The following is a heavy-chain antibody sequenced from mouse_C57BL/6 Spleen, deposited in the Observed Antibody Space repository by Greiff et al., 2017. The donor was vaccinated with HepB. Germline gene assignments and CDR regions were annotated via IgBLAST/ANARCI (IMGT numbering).Heavy chain of an antibody. J-gene: IGHJ4*01. D-gene: IGHD2-10*02. Sequence: EVKLEESGPGMVKPSQSLSLTCTVTGYSITSGYDWHWIRHFPGNKLEWMGYISYSGSTNYNPSLKSRISITHDTSKNHFFLKLNSVTTEDTATYYCARGGYGNRYYAMDYWGQGTSVTVSS. CDR1: GYSITSGYD. V-gene: IGHV3-1*01. CDR3: ARGGYGNRYYAMDY. CDR2: ISYSGST.